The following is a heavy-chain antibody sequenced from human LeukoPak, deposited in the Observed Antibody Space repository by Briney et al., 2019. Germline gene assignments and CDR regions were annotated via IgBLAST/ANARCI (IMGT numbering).Heavy chain of an antibody. Sequence: SVKVSCKASGGTFSSYAISWVRQAPGQGLEWMGGIIPIFGTANYAQEFQGRVTITADESTSTAYMELSSLRSEDTAVYYCASTPPYGSGRGMDVWGQGTTVTVSS. CDR1: GGTFSSYA. J-gene: IGHJ6*02. D-gene: IGHD3-10*01. CDR2: IIPIFGTA. CDR3: ASTPPYGSGRGMDV. V-gene: IGHV1-69*13.